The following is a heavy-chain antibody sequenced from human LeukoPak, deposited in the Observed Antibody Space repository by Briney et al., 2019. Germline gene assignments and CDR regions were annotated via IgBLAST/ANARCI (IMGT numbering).Heavy chain of an antibody. CDR2: ISYHGNTA. J-gene: IGHJ4*02. CDR3: ARGSVGTPPPFDY. V-gene: IGHV3-30*04. CDR1: GFTFSSYA. D-gene: IGHD2-15*01. Sequence: GSLRLSCAASGFTFSSYAMHWVRQAPGMGLDWVALISYHGNTAYYADSVKGRFTISRDSSTLYLQMHSLRIEDTAVYYCARGSVGTPPPFDYWGQGTLVTVSS.